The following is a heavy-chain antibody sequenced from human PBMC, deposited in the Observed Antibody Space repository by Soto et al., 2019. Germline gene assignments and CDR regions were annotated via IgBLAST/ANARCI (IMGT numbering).Heavy chain of an antibody. CDR1: GFNFSSYW. J-gene: IGHJ6*02. CDR2: INSDGSRT. D-gene: IGHD1-26*01. V-gene: IGHV3-74*01. CDR3: VRDLTSCTSARCYSYYSGMDV. Sequence: HPEGALRLSCKASGFNFSSYWTHWVRQVPGRGLVWVSRINSDGSRTSYADSVKGRFTISRDNAKNTVDLQMNSLRAEDTAVYYCVRDLTSCTSARCYSYYSGMDVWGQGSTVTVSS.